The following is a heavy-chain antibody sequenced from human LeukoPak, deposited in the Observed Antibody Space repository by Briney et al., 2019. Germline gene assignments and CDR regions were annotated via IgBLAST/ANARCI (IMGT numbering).Heavy chain of an antibody. J-gene: IGHJ4*02. V-gene: IGHV3-7*01. D-gene: IGHD1-26*01. CDR2: IKQDGSEE. Sequence: GGSLRLSCSVSGFTLSMYWMRWVRQAPGKGLEWVANIKQDGSEEYYADSVKGRFTISRDNARNSLYLQMNSLRAEDTAVYYCARWDSGSYYGIGDWGQGTLVTVSS. CDR3: ARWDSGSYYGIGD. CDR1: GFTLSMYW.